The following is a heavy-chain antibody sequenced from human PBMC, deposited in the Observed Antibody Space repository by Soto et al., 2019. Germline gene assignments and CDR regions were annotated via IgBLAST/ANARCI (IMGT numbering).Heavy chain of an antibody. CDR2: TSYDGSNK. V-gene: IGHV3-33*05. Sequence: QVQLVESGGGVVQPGTSRRLSCVGSGFTFRSYVIHWVRQAPGKGLEWVALTSYDGSNKDYGDSVKGRFTISRDNSRNTVDLQMDSLRRDDTALYYCARWGTTGGLDVWGQGILVFVSS. D-gene: IGHD3-16*01. CDR3: ARWGTTGGLDV. CDR1: GFTFRSYV. J-gene: IGHJ1*01.